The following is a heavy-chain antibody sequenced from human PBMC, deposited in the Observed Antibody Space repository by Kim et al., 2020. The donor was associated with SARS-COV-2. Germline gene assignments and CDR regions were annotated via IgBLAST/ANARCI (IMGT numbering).Heavy chain of an antibody. V-gene: IGHV1-24*01. CDR3: ATDRVGYDSSASGAFDI. Sequence: ASVKVSCKVSGYTFTELSMHWVRQAPGKGLEWMGGFDPEDGETIYAQKFQGRVTMTEDTSTDTAYMELSSLRSEDTAVYYCATDRVGYDSSASGAFDIWGQGTMVTVSS. CDR1: GYTFTELS. D-gene: IGHD3-22*01. J-gene: IGHJ3*02. CDR2: FDPEDGET.